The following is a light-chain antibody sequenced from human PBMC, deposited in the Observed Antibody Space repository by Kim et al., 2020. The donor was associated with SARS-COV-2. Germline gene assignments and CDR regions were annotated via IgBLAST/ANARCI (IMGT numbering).Light chain of an antibody. V-gene: IGLV3-19*01. CDR1: SLRSYY. J-gene: IGLJ2*01. Sequence: VALGQTVRNTYKGDSLRSYYASWYQQKPGQAPVLVIYGKNNRPSGIPDRFSGSSSGNTASLTITGAQAEDEADYYCNSRDSSGPVVFGGGTQLTVL. CDR2: GKN. CDR3: NSRDSSGPVV.